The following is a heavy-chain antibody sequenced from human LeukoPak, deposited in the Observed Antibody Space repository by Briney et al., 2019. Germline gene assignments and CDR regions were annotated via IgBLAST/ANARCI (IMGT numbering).Heavy chain of an antibody. CDR2: ISSDSSTI. V-gene: IGHV3-48*02. CDR1: EFNFNIYS. CDR3: ARDYGSHGEYFDY. Sequence: GGSLRLSCEASEFNFNIYSMNWVRQAPGKGLEWVSYISSDSSTIYYADSVKGRFTISRDNAKNSLYLQMNSLRDEDTAVYYCARDYGSHGEYFDYWGQGTLVTVSS. J-gene: IGHJ4*02. D-gene: IGHD3-10*01.